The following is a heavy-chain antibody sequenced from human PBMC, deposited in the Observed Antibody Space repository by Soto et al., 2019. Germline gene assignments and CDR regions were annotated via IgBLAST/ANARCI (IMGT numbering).Heavy chain of an antibody. Sequence: ASVKVSCKASGYTFTAYYMHWVRQSPGQGLEWMGWVNPGNGTTSFAQKFQGRVTMTRDTSISTAYMELSGLRSDDTAMYYCARDTYANFDYWGQGTLVTVSS. CDR3: ARDTYANFDY. CDR1: GYTFTAYY. D-gene: IGHD2-8*01. J-gene: IGHJ4*02. CDR2: VNPGNGTT. V-gene: IGHV1-2*02.